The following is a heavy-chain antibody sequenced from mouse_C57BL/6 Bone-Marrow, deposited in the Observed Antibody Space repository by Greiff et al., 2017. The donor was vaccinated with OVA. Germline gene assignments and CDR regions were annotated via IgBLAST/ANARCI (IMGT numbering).Heavy chain of an antibody. D-gene: IGHD4-1*01. J-gene: IGHJ1*03. V-gene: IGHV7-3*01. CDR1: GFTFTDYY. CDR2: IRNKANGYTT. Sequence: EVMLVESGGGLVQPGGSLSLSCAASGFTFTDYYMSWVRQPPGKALEWLGFIRNKANGYTTEYSASVKGRFTISRDNSQSILYLQMNALRAEDSATYYCARGLTGTGWYFDVWGTGTTVTVSS. CDR3: ARGLTGTGWYFDV.